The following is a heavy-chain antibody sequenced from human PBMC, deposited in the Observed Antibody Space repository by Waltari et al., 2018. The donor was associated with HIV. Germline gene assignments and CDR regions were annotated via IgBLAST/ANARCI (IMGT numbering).Heavy chain of an antibody. CDR1: GYTVTGYY. J-gene: IGHJ6*02. D-gene: IGHD3-3*01. V-gene: IGHV1-2*02. CDR2: INPNSGGT. CDR3: ASPRFLVYYGMDV. Sequence: QVQRVQSGAEVKQPGASVKVSCKASGYTVTGYYTHWVRQAPGQGLEWMGWINPNSGGTNYAQKFQGRVTMTRDTSISTAYMELSRLRSDDTAVYYCASPRFLVYYGMDVWGQGTTVTVSS.